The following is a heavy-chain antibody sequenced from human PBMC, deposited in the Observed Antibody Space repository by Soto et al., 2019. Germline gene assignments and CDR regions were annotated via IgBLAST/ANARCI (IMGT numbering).Heavy chain of an antibody. CDR2: IYSEGTP. CDR3: ARSTYYDILTGSYYYYAMDV. V-gene: IGHV3-53*01. D-gene: IGHD3-9*01. Sequence: PVGSLRLSCAASGFTVGSNYMSWVRQAPGKGLEWVSVIYSEGTPYYADSVKGRFTISRENPNNTLYLHMNNLRAEDTAVYYCARSTYYDILTGSYYYYAMDVWGQGTTVTVSS. CDR1: GFTVGSNY. J-gene: IGHJ6*02.